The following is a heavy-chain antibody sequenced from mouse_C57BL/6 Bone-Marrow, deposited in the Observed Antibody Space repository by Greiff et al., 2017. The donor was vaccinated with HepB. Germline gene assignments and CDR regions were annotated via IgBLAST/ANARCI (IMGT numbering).Heavy chain of an antibody. CDR3: ARDAGFAWFAY. CDR2: ISDGGSYT. CDR1: GFTFSSYA. D-gene: IGHD3-1*01. J-gene: IGHJ3*01. V-gene: IGHV5-4*01. Sequence: EVMLVESGGGLVKPGGSLKLSCAASGFTFSSYAMSWVRQTPEKRLEWVATISDGGSYTYYPDNVKGRFTISRDNAKNNLYLQMSHLKSEDTAMYYCARDAGFAWFAYWGQGTLVTVSA.